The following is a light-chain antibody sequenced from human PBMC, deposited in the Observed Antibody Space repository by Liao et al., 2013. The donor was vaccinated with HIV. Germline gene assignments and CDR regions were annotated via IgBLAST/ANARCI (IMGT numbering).Light chain of an antibody. CDR3: QSADSSGTHVV. Sequence: ELTQPPSVSVSPGQTASITCSGDKLGDKYACWYQQKPGQSPVLVIYQDSKRPSGIPERFSGSSSGTTVTLTISGVQAEDEADYYCQSADSSGTHVVFGGGTKLTVL. V-gene: IGLV3-25*03. J-gene: IGLJ2*01. CDR1: KLGDKY. CDR2: QDS.